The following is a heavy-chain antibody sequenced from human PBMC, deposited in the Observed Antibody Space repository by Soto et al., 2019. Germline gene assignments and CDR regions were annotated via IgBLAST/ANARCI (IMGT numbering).Heavy chain of an antibody. CDR2: IRGSGENT. CDR3: AKNRCSCSNIYYNLDV. CDR1: GFTFSNSA. V-gene: IGHV3-23*01. J-gene: IGHJ6*03. D-gene: IGHD4-4*01. Sequence: EVQVLESGGGLVQPGESLRLSCVGSGFTFSNSAMSWVRQAPGKGLEWVSVIRGSGENTYYSDSVKGRFTISRDNSKNTMYMQMNSLRAEDTAVYDCAKNRCSCSNIYYNLDVWGQGTPVTVSS.